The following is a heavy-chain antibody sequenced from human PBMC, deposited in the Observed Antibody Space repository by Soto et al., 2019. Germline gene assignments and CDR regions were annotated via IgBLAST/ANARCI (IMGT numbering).Heavy chain of an antibody. D-gene: IGHD6-13*01. Sequence: PGGSLRLSCAASGFNFDDYGMTWVRQAPGKGLEWVSDINWNGGSTGYADSVEGRFTISRDNAKNSLYLQMNSLRAEDTAFYYCARDTIAASDITWFDPWGQGILVTVSS. CDR3: ARDTIAASDITWFDP. CDR2: INWNGGST. V-gene: IGHV3-20*04. CDR1: GFNFDDYG. J-gene: IGHJ5*02.